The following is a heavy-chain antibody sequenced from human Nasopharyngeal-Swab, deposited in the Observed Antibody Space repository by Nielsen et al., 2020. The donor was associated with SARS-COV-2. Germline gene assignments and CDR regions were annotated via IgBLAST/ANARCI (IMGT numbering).Heavy chain of an antibody. J-gene: IGHJ4*02. CDR2: ISGSAGAT. CDR3: AKVRPIVTTPRDFDY. D-gene: IGHD5-12*01. V-gene: IGHV3-23*01. Sequence: WIRQPPGKGLEWVSAISGSAGATYYADSVKGRFTISRANSKNTVYLQMNSLRAEDAAVYYCAKVRPIVTTPRDFDYWGQGILVTVS.